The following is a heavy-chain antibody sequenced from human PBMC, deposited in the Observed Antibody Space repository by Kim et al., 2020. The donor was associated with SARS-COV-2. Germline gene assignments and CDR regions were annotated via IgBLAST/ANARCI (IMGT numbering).Heavy chain of an antibody. CDR1: GFTFSSYA. Sequence: GGSLRLSCAASGFTFSSYAMSWVRQAPGKGLEWVSAISGSGGSTYYADSVKGRFTISRDNSKNTLYLQMNSLRAEDTAVYYCAKKYSSSWFPAEYFQHWGQGTLVTVSS. J-gene: IGHJ1*01. CDR2: ISGSGGST. V-gene: IGHV3-23*01. CDR3: AKKYSSSWFPAEYFQH. D-gene: IGHD6-13*01.